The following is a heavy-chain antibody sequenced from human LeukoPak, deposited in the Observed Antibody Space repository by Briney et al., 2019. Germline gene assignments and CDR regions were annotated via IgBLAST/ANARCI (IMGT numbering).Heavy chain of an antibody. D-gene: IGHD3-3*01. CDR3: ARVGVIISHNWFDP. V-gene: IGHV1-69*05. CDR1: GGISSNFA. Sequence: SVTVSCKASGGISSNFAIHWVRQAPGQGLEWMGQITGLFATAHYAQKFQGRVTITTDESTGAVYMELSSLRSEDTAVYYCARVGVIISHNWFDPWGQGTLVTVSP. CDR2: ITGLFATA. J-gene: IGHJ5*02.